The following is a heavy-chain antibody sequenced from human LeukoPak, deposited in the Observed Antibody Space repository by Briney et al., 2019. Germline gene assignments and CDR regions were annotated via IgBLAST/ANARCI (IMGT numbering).Heavy chain of an antibody. Sequence: PSETLSLTCTVSGGSISSSSYYWGWIRQPPGKGLEWIGSIYYGGSTYYNPSLKSRVTISVDTSKNQFSLKLSSVTAADTAVYYCARDILGGSSWFDYWGQGTLVTVSS. D-gene: IGHD6-13*01. CDR3: ARDILGGSSWFDY. CDR1: GGSISSSSYY. CDR2: IYYGGST. V-gene: IGHV4-39*07. J-gene: IGHJ4*02.